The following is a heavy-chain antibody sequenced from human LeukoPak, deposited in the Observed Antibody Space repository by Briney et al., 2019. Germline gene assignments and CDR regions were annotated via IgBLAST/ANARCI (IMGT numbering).Heavy chain of an antibody. CDR3: ARGTNDYGDLFDY. D-gene: IGHD4-17*01. Sequence: SETLSLTCTVSGGSISSGSYYWSWIRQPAGKGLEWIGRIYTSGSTNYNPSLKSRVTISVDTSKNQFSLKLSSVTAADTAVYYCARGTNDYGDLFDYWGQGTLVTVSS. J-gene: IGHJ4*02. V-gene: IGHV4-61*02. CDR1: GGSISSGSYY. CDR2: IYTSGST.